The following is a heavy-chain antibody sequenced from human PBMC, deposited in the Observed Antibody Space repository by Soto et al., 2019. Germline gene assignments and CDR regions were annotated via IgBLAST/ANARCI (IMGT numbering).Heavy chain of an antibody. D-gene: IGHD1-26*01. CDR1: GGSISSRSHY. J-gene: IGHJ4*02. CDR3: APVDGVGVGTPFFEY. Sequence: QLQLQESGPGLVKPSETLSLTCTVSGGSISSRSHYWGWIRQSPGKHLEWIGSSFYRGSTHYNPSLKTRVTIAVDTSTKPVSLKLYSVTAAETSVYCIAPVDGVGVGTPFFEYWGQGILVTVS. CDR2: SFYRGST. V-gene: IGHV4-39*01.